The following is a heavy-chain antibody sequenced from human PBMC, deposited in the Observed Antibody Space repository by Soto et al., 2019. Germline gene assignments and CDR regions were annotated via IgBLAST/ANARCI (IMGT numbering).Heavy chain of an antibody. CDR1: GLTVSTNY. Sequence: EVQLVESGGGLVQPGGSLRISCAASGLTVSTNYMSWVRQAPGKGLEWVSIIYYGGTTYYADSVKGRFTISRDDSKNTVYLQMHSLTAEYLSVYYCARDYDTSRGDWALYGISAWGQGTTVTVSS. D-gene: IGHD3-9*01. J-gene: IGHJ6*02. V-gene: IGHV3-66*01. CDR2: IYYGGTT. CDR3: ARDYDTSRGDWALYGISA.